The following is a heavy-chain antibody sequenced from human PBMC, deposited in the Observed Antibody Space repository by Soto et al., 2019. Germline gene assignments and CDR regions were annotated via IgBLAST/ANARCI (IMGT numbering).Heavy chain of an antibody. V-gene: IGHV2-70*01. CDR2: IDWDDDK. J-gene: IGHJ6*02. Sequence: ESGPTLVNPTQTLTLTCTFSGFSLSTSGRCVSWIRQPPGKALEWPALIDWDDDKYYSTSLKTRPTISKDTSKNQVVLTMTNMDPVDTATYYCARIVSSYNWNDGLYYYYGMDVWGQGTTVTVSS. CDR3: ARIVSSYNWNDGLYYYYGMDV. D-gene: IGHD1-20*01. CDR1: GFSLSTSGRC.